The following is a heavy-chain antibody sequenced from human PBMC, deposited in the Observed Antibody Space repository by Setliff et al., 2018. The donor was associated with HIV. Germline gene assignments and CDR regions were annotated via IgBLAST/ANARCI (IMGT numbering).Heavy chain of an antibody. Sequence: SETLSLTCTVSCDSISSSTFYWGWIRQPPGKGLEWIGSIYYSGTTYYNPSLKSRVAISVDTSKNQFSLKLSSVTAADTAVYYCARPRLRGSGAFDIWGQGTMVTVSS. V-gene: IGHV4-39*01. CDR3: ARPRLRGSGAFDI. CDR2: IYYSGTT. J-gene: IGHJ3*02. D-gene: IGHD2-21*01. CDR1: CDSISSSTFY.